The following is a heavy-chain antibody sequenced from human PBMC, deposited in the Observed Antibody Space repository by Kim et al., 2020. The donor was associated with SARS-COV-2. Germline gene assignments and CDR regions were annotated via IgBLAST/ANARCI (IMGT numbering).Heavy chain of an antibody. J-gene: IGHJ4*02. V-gene: IGHV3-9*01. D-gene: IGHD3-10*01. Sequence: GGSLRLSCAASGFTFDDYAMHWVRQAPGKGLEWVSGISWNSGSICYADSVKGRFTISRDNAKNSLYLQMNSLRAEDTALYYCAKEALWFGELLRLPDYWGQGTLVTVSS. CDR3: AKEALWFGELLRLPDY. CDR2: ISWNSGSI. CDR1: GFTFDDYA.